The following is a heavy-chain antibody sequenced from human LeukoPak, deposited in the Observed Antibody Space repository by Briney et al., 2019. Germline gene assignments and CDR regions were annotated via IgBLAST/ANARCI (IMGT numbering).Heavy chain of an antibody. CDR2: IYSGGST. CDR3: TSTLLATFDY. J-gene: IGHJ4*02. Sequence: GGSLRLSCAASGFTVSSNYMSWVRQAPGKGLEWVSVIYSGGSTYYADSVKGRFTISRDNSKNTLYLQMNSLRAEDTAVYYCTSTLLATFDYRGQGTLVPVSS. V-gene: IGHV3-53*01. CDR1: GFTVSSNY.